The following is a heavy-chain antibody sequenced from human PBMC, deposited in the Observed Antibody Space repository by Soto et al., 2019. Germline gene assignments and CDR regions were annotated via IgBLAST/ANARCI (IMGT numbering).Heavy chain of an antibody. CDR1: GYAFSWFN. D-gene: IGHD3-22*01. CDR3: ARPKDYDDCLDL. Sequence: ASVMVSCMASGYAFSWFNLHWVRQAPGQRLEWMGWINAGKGNTKYSQKFQGRATFTRDTSANTAYMELSSLISEDTAVYYCARPKDYDDCLDLWGQGTLVTVSS. J-gene: IGHJ4*02. CDR2: INAGKGNT. V-gene: IGHV1-3*01.